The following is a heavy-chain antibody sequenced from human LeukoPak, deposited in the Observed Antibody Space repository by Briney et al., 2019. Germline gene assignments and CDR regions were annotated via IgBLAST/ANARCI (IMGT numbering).Heavy chain of an antibody. CDR1: GGPLSSYY. V-gene: IGHV4-59*01. Sequence: SETLSLTCTVFGGPLSSYYWSWIRQPPGKGLEWIGYVSYRGDTNYNPSLKSRVTISVDTSKNQFSLKLTSVTAADTAVYYCARPYSSNWYDAFHIWGQGTMVTVSS. J-gene: IGHJ3*02. CDR3: ARPYSSNWYDAFHI. D-gene: IGHD6-13*01. CDR2: VSYRGDT.